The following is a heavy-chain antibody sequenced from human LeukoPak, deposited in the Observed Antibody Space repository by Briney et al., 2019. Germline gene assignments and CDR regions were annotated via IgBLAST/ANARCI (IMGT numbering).Heavy chain of an antibody. CDR1: GFTFSSYA. CDR2: ISGSGGST. J-gene: IGHJ3*01. V-gene: IGHV3-23*01. CDR3: AREVGAPGSFKT. Sequence: GGSLRLSCAASGFTFSSYAMSWVRQAPGKGLEWVSAISGSGGSTYYADSVKGRFTISRDNSKNTLYLQMNSLGAEDTAEYYCAREVGAPGSFKTWGQGTMVTVSS. D-gene: IGHD1-26*01.